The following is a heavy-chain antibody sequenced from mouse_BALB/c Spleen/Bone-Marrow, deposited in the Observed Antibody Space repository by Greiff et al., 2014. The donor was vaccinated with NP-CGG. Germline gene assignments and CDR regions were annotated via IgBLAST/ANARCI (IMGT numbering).Heavy chain of an antibody. CDR3: ARSQLGRWYFDV. V-gene: IGHV8-8-1*01. D-gene: IGHD4-1*02. J-gene: IGHJ1*01. Sequence: QVQLKQSGPGILQPSPTLSLTCSFSGFSFSTYGITLNWIRPPPGKGLVGLVQIGSDNSKLYNPFLKSRFTISKDTSNSQVFLKITSVNTEDSATYYCARSQLGRWYFDVWGAGTTVTVSS. CDR1: GFSFSTYGIT. CDR2: IGSDNSK.